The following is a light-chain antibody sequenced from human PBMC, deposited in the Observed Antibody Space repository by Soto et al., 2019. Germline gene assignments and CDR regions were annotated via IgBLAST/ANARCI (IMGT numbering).Light chain of an antibody. V-gene: IGLV2-14*01. Sequence: QSALTQPASVSGSPGQSITISCTGTSSDVGGYNYVSWYQQHPGKAPKLMIYDVSNRPSGVSNRFSGSKSANTASLTVSGLQAEDEADYYCSSYTISSTVVFGGGTQLTVL. CDR2: DVS. CDR1: SSDVGGYNY. J-gene: IGLJ2*01. CDR3: SSYTISSTVV.